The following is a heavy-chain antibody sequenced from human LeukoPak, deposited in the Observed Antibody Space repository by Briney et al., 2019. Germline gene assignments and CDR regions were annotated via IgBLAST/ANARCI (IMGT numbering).Heavy chain of an antibody. Sequence: GGSLRLSCAASGFTFSNYGMKWVRQAPGKGLEWVSYISSSGSTIYYADSVKGRFTISRGNAKNSLYLQMNSLRAEDTAVYYCARDSHPIAAAALDYWGQGTLVTVSS. D-gene: IGHD6-13*01. CDR2: ISSSGSTI. J-gene: IGHJ4*02. V-gene: IGHV3-48*04. CDR3: ARDSHPIAAAALDY. CDR1: GFTFSNYG.